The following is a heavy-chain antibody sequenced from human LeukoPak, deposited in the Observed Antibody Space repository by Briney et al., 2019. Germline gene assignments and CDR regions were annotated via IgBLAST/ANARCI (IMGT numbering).Heavy chain of an antibody. J-gene: IGHJ3*02. CDR2: IIGILGIA. D-gene: IGHD3-22*01. CDR3: ARPNYYDSSGYYLGGSPIYDAFDI. Sequence: SLTLSCVASGGTFSSYSISWDRHSPGPGLDSVGMIIGILGIANYAQKFQGRVTITADKSTSTAYMELSSLRSEDTAVYYCARPNYYDSSGYYLGGSPIYDAFDIWGQGTMVTVSS. CDR1: GGTFSSYS. V-gene: IGHV1-69*02.